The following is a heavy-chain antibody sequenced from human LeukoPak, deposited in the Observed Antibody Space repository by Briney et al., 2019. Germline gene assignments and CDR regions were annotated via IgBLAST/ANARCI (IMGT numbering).Heavy chain of an antibody. V-gene: IGHV4-61*02. J-gene: IGHJ3*02. D-gene: IGHD1-26*01. Sequence: SQTLSLTCTVSGGSISSGSYYWSWIRQPAGKGLEWIGRIYTSGSTNYNSSLKSRVTISVDTSRNQFSLKLSSVTAADTAVYYCARELGYSGSYRDAFDIWGQGTMVTVSS. CDR3: ARELGYSGSYRDAFDI. CDR2: IYTSGST. CDR1: GGSISSGSYY.